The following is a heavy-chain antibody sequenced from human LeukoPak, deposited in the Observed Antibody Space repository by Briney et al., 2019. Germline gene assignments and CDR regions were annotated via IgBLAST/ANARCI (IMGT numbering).Heavy chain of an antibody. D-gene: IGHD2-2*01. V-gene: IGHV3-23*01. CDR3: ARDPPLGSCSTISCPHLDY. CDR2: ITGSGGST. Sequence: GGTVRVSCAAAGVTFSRYAMRWVRQAPGKGLEWVSTITGSGGSTYYADSVKGRFTISRDNSKNTLYLQMNSLRAEDTAVYYCARDPPLGSCSTISCPHLDYWGQGTLVTVSS. J-gene: IGHJ4*02. CDR1: GVTFSRYA.